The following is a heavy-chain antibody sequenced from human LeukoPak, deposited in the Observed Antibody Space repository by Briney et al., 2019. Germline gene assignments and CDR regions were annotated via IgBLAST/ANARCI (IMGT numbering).Heavy chain of an antibody. CDR3: ARHLAGRGMDV. Sequence: GESLNISCKGSGYTFTTYWNGWVRPMPGKGLGWMWIISPVDSDTTYSPSFQGQVTISADKSITNAYLQWSSLKASDTAMYYCARHLAGRGMDVWAQGTTVTVSS. J-gene: IGHJ6*02. CDR1: GYTFTTYW. D-gene: IGHD3-3*02. V-gene: IGHV5-51*01. CDR2: ISPVDSDT.